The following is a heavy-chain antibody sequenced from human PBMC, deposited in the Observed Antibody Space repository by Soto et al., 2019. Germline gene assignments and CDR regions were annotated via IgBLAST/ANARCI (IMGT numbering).Heavy chain of an antibody. D-gene: IGHD2-2*01. CDR3: ARDCSSASCSVWRY. Sequence: EVQLLESGGNLVQPGGSLRLSCAASGFSLKNYAMNWVRQAPGKGLEWVSGITGSGDKTYYADSVKGRFIISRDNSENTLYLQMTSLRAEDTALYYCARDCSSASCSVWRYWGQGTQVTVSS. J-gene: IGHJ4*02. V-gene: IGHV3-23*01. CDR2: ITGSGDKT. CDR1: GFSLKNYA.